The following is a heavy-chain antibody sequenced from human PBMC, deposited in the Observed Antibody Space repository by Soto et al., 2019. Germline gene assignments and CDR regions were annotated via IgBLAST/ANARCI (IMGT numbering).Heavy chain of an antibody. Sequence: QVQLVQSGSEVKKPGSSVKVYCEISGGSLSSYAISWVRQAPGQGLEWLGGVLPVFDTPIYAQKFQGRVTSSADESTRTAHMELSSLRADDTAVYYCARPPRPSFQSGLDVWGQGTAVTVS. CDR2: VLPVFDTP. J-gene: IGHJ6*02. CDR1: GGSLSSYA. D-gene: IGHD2-15*01. CDR3: ARPPRPSFQSGLDV. V-gene: IGHV1-69*01.